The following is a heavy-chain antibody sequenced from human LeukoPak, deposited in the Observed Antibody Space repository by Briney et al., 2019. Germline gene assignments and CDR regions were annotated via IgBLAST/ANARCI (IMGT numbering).Heavy chain of an antibody. CDR1: GFTFSDYG. D-gene: IGHD3-10*01. J-gene: IGHJ4*02. CDR3: AKSVPAIRGEIDY. CDR2: IRYDGSNE. V-gene: IGHV3-30*02. Sequence: PGGSLRLSCAASGFTFSDYGMHWVRQAPGKGLEWVAFIRYDGSNENYADSVKGRFTISRDNSKNTLYLQTNSLRAEDTAVYYCAKSVPAIRGEIDYWGQGTLVTVSS.